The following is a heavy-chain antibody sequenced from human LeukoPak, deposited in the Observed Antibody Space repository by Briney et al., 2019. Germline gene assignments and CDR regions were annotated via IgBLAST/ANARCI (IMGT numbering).Heavy chain of an antibody. CDR2: IYYSGST. V-gene: IGHV4-30-4*01. CDR3: ARAVTVGYDYDY. Sequence: SETLSLTCSVSGGSIRSDDYYWSWIRQPPGKGLEWIAYIYYSGSTYYSPSLKSRVTISIDTSKNQFSLKLSSVTAADTAVYYCARAVTVGYDYDYWGQGTLATVSS. D-gene: IGHD5-12*01. CDR1: GGSIRSDDYY. J-gene: IGHJ4*02.